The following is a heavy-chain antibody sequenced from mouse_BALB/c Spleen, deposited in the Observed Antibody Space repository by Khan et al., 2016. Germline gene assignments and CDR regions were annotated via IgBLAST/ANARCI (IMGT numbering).Heavy chain of an antibody. CDR1: GYSITSDYA. Sequence: EVELVESGPGLVKPSQSLSLTCTVTGYSITSDYAWNWIRQFPGNKLECLGYISYSGSTSDNPSLKSRISITRDTSKNQFFLQLNSVTTEDTATYYCARYYDYDYFDYWGQGTTLTVSS. D-gene: IGHD2-4*01. J-gene: IGHJ2*01. CDR2: ISYSGST. CDR3: ARYYDYDYFDY. V-gene: IGHV3-2*02.